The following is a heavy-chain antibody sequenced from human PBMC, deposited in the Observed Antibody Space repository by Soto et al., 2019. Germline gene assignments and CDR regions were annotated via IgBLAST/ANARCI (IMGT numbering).Heavy chain of an antibody. Sequence: GGSLRLSCAASGFTFSSYAMHWVRQAPGKGLEWVAVISYDGSNKYYADSVKGRFTISRDNSKNTLYLQMNSLRAEDTAVYYCARARNCISTSCRHYYYYYGMDVWGQGTTVTVSS. CDR3: ARARNCISTSCRHYYYYYGMDV. CDR1: GFTFSSYA. CDR2: ISYDGSNK. J-gene: IGHJ6*02. V-gene: IGHV3-30-3*01. D-gene: IGHD2-2*01.